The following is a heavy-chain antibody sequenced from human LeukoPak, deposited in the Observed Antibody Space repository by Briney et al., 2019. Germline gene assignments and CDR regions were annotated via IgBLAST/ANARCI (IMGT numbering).Heavy chain of an antibody. CDR1: GFTFSSYG. J-gene: IGHJ4*02. CDR3: AKGENTYYDILTGYFDFDY. D-gene: IGHD3-9*01. V-gene: IGHV3-30*02. CDR2: IRYDGSNK. Sequence: GGSLRLSCAASGFTFSSYGMHWVRQAPGKGLEWVAFIRYDGSNKYYADSVKGRFTISRDNSKNTLYLQMNSLRAEDTAVYYCAKGENTYYDILTGYFDFDYWGQGTLVTVSS.